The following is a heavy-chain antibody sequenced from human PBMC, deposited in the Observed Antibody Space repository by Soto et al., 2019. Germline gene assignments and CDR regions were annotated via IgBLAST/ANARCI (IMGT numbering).Heavy chain of an antibody. CDR2: ISSDGSST. CDR1: GFTFSSYW. Sequence: LRLSCAASGFTFSSYWMHWVRQAPGKGLVWVSRISSDGSSTGYADSVKGRFTISRDNAKNTLYLQMHSLRAEDTAVYYCAREYGDYVGEEYFQHRGQGTLVTVPA. V-gene: IGHV3-74*01. CDR3: AREYGDYVGEEYFQH. D-gene: IGHD4-17*01. J-gene: IGHJ1*01.